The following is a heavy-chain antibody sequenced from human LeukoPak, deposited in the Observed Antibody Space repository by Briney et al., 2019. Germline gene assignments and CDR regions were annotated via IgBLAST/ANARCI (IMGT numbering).Heavy chain of an antibody. D-gene: IGHD5-18*01. V-gene: IGHV1-3*01. J-gene: IGHJ4*02. CDR3: ARDLTAMVTYYFDY. CDR2: INAGSGNT. Sequence: ASVKVSCKASGYTFTSYAMHWVRQAPGQRLEWMGWINAGSGNTKYSQKFQGRVTITRDTSASTAYMELSSLRSEDTAVYYCARDLTAMVTYYFDYWGQGTLVTVSS. CDR1: GYTFTSYA.